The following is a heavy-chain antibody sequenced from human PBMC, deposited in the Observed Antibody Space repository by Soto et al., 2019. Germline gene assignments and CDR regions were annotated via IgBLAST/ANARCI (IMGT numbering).Heavy chain of an antibody. CDR3: ARGGMEWELPNYFDY. V-gene: IGHV3-20*04. CDR2: INWNGGST. J-gene: IGHJ4*02. D-gene: IGHD1-26*01. Sequence: GGSLRLSCAASGFTFDDYGMSWVRQAPGKGLEWVSGINWNGGSTGYADSVKGRFTISRDNAKNSLYLQMNSLRAEDTALYYCARGGMEWELPNYFDYWGQGTLVTVSS. CDR1: GFTFDDYG.